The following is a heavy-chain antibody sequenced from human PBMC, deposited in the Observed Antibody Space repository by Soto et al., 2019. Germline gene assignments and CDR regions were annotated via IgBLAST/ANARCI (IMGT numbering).Heavy chain of an antibody. V-gene: IGHV1-69*19. CDR3: ARERKDYYDSSGLDY. D-gene: IGHD3-22*01. CDR1: GGTFSSYA. J-gene: IGHJ4*02. CDR2: IIPIFGTA. Sequence: QVQLVQSGAEVKKPGSSVKVSCKASGGTFSSYAISWVRQAPGQGLEWMGGIIPIFGTANYAQKFQGRVTITADESTRTAYMELSSLRSEDTAVYYCARERKDYYDSSGLDYWGQGTLVTVSS.